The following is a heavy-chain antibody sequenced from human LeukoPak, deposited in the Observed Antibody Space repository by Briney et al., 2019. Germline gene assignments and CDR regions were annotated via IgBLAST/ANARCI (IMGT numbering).Heavy chain of an antibody. CDR2: ISVYNGDT. CDR3: ARELKTYYYDTSGLPIFDY. Sequence: ASVKVSCKASGYTFTSYGISWVRQAPGQGLEWMGWISVYNGDTNYAQKLQGRVTMTTDTSTSTAYMELGSLRSDDTAVYYCARELKTYYYDTSGLPIFDYWGQGTLVTVSS. J-gene: IGHJ4*02. CDR1: GYTFTSYG. V-gene: IGHV1-18*01. D-gene: IGHD3-22*01.